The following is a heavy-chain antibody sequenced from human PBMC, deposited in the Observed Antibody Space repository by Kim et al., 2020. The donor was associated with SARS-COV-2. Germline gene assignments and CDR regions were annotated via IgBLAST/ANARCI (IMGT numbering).Heavy chain of an antibody. CDR1: GDSISPYY. J-gene: IGHJ5*02. CDR3: ARATRFCTSTTCYFWFGP. V-gene: IGHV4-59*13. Sequence: SETLSLTCTVSGDSISPYYWSWIRQPPGKRLEWIGYISSTGSTNYNPSLKSRLTISLDTSKNQFSLKLSSVTAADTAMYYCARATRFCTSTTCYFWFGP. D-gene: IGHD2-2*01. CDR2: ISSTGST.